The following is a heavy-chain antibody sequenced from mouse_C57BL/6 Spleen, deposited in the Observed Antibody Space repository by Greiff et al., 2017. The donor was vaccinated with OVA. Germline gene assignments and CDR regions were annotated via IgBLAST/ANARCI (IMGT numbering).Heavy chain of an antibody. CDR1: GYTFTSYW. J-gene: IGHJ1*03. CDR3: ARLGYYVDFDV. Sequence: QVQLQQSGAELVKPGASVRMSCKASGYTFTSYWITWLKQRPGRGLEWFGDIYPGSGSTNYNEKFKSKATLTVDTSSSTAYMQLSSLTSADSAVYYCARLGYYVDFDVGGTGTTVTVSS. CDR2: IYPGSGST. D-gene: IGHD2-3*01. V-gene: IGHV1-55*01.